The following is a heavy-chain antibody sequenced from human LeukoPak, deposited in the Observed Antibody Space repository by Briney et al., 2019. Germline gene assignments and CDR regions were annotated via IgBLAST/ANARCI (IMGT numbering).Heavy chain of an antibody. CDR3: ARASGPFDY. CDR2: IWNDGSNK. Sequence: GRSLRLSCAASGFTFSFYGMHWVRQAPGKGLEWVAVIWNDGSNKYYADSVKGRFTISRDNSKNTLYLQMNSLRAEDTAVYSCARASGPFDYWGQGTLVTVSS. V-gene: IGHV3-33*01. D-gene: IGHD3-10*01. J-gene: IGHJ4*02. CDR1: GFTFSFYG.